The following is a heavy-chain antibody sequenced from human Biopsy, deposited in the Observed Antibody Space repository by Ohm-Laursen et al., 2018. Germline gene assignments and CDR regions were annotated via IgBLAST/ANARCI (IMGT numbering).Heavy chain of an antibody. CDR2: ITSGGSTT. V-gene: IGHV3-11*01. J-gene: IGHJ6*02. D-gene: IGHD5-24*01. CDR3: ARDVEGFYSYAMDV. CDR1: GFTFSDYC. Sequence: GSLRLSCAASGFTFSDYCMSWIRQAPGKGLEWVSYITSGGSTTDYADSVKDRFTISRDNAKSSLFLQMNSLRAEDTAVYYYARDVEGFYSYAMDVWGQGTTVTVSS.